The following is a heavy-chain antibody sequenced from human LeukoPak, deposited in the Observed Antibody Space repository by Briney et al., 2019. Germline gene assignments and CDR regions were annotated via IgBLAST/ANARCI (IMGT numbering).Heavy chain of an antibody. Sequence: HSGGSLRLSCAASGFTFSSYAMSWVRQAPGKGLEWVSAISGSGGSTYYADSVKGRFTISRDNSKNTLYLQMNSLRAEDTAVYYCAVVMVYARDSDYWGQGTLVTVSS. CDR2: ISGSGGST. CDR3: AVVMVYARDSDY. J-gene: IGHJ4*02. V-gene: IGHV3-23*01. CDR1: GFTFSSYA. D-gene: IGHD2-8*01.